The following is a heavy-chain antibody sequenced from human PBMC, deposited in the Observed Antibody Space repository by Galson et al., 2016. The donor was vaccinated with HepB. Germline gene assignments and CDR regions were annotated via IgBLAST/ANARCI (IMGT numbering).Heavy chain of an antibody. J-gene: IGHJ3*02. CDR2: IYHTGST. CDR3: ARDLGFCNTTSCSSPNAFDI. D-gene: IGHD2-2*03. CDR1: GGSISNYY. Sequence: ETLSLTCTVSGGSISNYYWSWIRQSPGKGLQWIGYIYHTGSTNKNPSLRRRVTISVDTSTNQFSLKLTSVTAADTAMYYCARDLGFCNTTSCSSPNAFDIGGQGTMVTVSS. V-gene: IGHV4-59*01.